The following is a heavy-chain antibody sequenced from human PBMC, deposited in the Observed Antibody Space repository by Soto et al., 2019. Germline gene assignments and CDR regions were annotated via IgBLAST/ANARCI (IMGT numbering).Heavy chain of an antibody. D-gene: IGHD2-2*01. Sequence: QVQLVQSGAEVKKPGASVKVSCKASGYTFTSYGISWVRQAPGQGLEWMGWISAYNGNTNYAQKLQGRVTMTTDTSTSKAYLEVRRLGSDDTAVYYCARDKPWLVVVVPAAPYYYYGMDVWGQGTTVTVSS. J-gene: IGHJ6*02. CDR3: ARDKPWLVVVVPAAPYYYYGMDV. CDR1: GYTFTSYG. CDR2: ISAYNGNT. V-gene: IGHV1-18*01.